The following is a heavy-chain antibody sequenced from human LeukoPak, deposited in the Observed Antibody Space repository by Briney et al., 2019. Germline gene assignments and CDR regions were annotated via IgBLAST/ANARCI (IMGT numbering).Heavy chain of an antibody. CDR3: AKDYFLVDS. J-gene: IGHJ4*02. CDR2: STGSGEST. CDR1: GFTFDDYA. Sequence: PGRSLRLSCAASGFTFDDYAMTWVRQAPGKGLEWVSTSTGSGESTYYADSVKGRFTISRDNSKNTLFLQMNSLRAEDTAVYYCAKDYFLVDSWGQGTLVTVSS. V-gene: IGHV3-23*01. D-gene: IGHD3-3*01.